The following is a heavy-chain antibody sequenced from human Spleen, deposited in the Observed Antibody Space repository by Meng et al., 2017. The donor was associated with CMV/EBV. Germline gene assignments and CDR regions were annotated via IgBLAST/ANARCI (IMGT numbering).Heavy chain of an antibody. J-gene: IGHJ5*02. CDR2: IYWNDDK. D-gene: IGHD2-2*01. Sequence: LSNSGVGVGWIRQPPGKALEWLALIYWNDDKRYSPSLKSRLTITKDTSKNQVVLTMTNMDPVDTATYYCAHSRYCSSTSCQRNWFDPWGQGTLVTVSS. CDR1: LSNSGVG. V-gene: IGHV2-5*01. CDR3: AHSRYCSSTSCQRNWFDP.